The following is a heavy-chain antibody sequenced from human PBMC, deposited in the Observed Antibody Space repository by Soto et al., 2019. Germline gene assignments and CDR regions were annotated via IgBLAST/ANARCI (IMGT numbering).Heavy chain of an antibody. CDR2: IWYDGSNK. Sequence: QVQLVESGGGVVQPGRSLRLSCAASGFTFSSYGMHWVRQAPGKGLEWVAVIWYDGSNKYYADSVKGRFTISRDNSKNTLYLQMNSLRAEDTAVYYCARDRGNWAYYYYYGMDVWGQGTTVTVSS. CDR1: GFTFSSYG. CDR3: ARDRGNWAYYYYYGMDV. V-gene: IGHV3-33*01. J-gene: IGHJ6*02. D-gene: IGHD7-27*01.